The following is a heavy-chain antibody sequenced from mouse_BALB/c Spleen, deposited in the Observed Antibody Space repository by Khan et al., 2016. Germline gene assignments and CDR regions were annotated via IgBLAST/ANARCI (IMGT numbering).Heavy chain of an antibody. CDR3: TRRTYYGRRRALDY. J-gene: IGHJ4*01. D-gene: IGHD1-1*01. CDR2: IDPETDGT. V-gene: IGHV1-15*01. CDR1: GYIFIDYE. Sequence: QVQLKQSGAELVRPGASVTLSCKASGYIFIDYEMYWVKQTPVHGLEWIGAIDPETDGTAYNQNFKGKAILTADKSSSTAYMELRSLTSGDTSVYYCTRRTYYGRRRALDYWGQGTSVTVSS.